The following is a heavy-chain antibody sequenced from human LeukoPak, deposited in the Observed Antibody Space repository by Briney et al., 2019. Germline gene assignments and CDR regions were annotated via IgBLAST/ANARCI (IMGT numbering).Heavy chain of an antibody. J-gene: IGHJ3*01. D-gene: IGHD3-3*01. CDR2: ISGRADTT. Sequence: GGSPRLSCVASGFTFSSYGMSWVRQAPGEGLEWVSAISGRADTTYYADSVKGRFTISRDSSKNTLYLQMTSLRAEDTAIYYCARPYVLKFLAHAFNVWGQGTMVIVSS. V-gene: IGHV3-23*01. CDR3: ARPYVLKFLAHAFNV. CDR1: GFTFSSYG.